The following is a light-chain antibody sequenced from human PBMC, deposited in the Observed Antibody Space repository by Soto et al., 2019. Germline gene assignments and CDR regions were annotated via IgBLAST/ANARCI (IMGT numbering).Light chain of an antibody. V-gene: IGKV1-5*01. CDR2: DAS. CDR1: QNIRSR. CDR3: QQYHSYWT. Sequence: DFQMTQSPSALSASVGDRVTITCRASQNIRSRLAWFQQKPGKAPNLLIYDASSLESGVPQRFSGSGSGTEFTLTISSLRTDDFSTYYCQQYHSYWTFGQGTKVDIK. J-gene: IGKJ1*01.